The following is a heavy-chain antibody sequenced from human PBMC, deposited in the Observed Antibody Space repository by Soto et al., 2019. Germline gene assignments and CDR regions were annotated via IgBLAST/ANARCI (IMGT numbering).Heavy chain of an antibody. CDR1: GDSVSSNSAA. CDR3: AREYYYGSASYRGMDV. J-gene: IGHJ6*02. Sequence: SQTLSLTCVISGDSVSSNSAAWNWIRQSPSRGLEWLGRTHYRSKWYNDYAVSVKSRITINPDTSKYQFSLKLSSVTAADTAVYYCAREYYYGSASYRGMDVWGQGTTVTVSS. CDR2: THYRSKWYN. V-gene: IGHV6-1*01. D-gene: IGHD3-10*01.